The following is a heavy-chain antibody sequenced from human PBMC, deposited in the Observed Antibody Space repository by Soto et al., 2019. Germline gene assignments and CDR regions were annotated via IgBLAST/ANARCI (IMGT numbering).Heavy chain of an antibody. CDR1: GFIFSNAW. D-gene: IGHD3-9*01. J-gene: IGHJ4*02. CDR2: IKSKTDGGTR. V-gene: IGHV3-15*01. CDR3: TYLHYGILTGSIWHYFDY. Sequence: EAQLVQSGGGLVQPGGSMRLSCAASGFIFSNAWMSWVRQAPGKGLEWVGRIKSKTDGGTRDYAAPVKGRFTISRDDSKNTLFLQMNSLKTEDTAIYYCTYLHYGILTGSIWHYFDYWGQGTLVTVSS.